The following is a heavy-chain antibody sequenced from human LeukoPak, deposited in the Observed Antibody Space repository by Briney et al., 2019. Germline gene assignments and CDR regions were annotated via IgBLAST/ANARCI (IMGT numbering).Heavy chain of an antibody. Sequence: GGSLRLSCAASGFTFSSYAMHWVRQAPGKGLEWVAVISYDGSNKYYADSVKGRFTISRDNSKNTLYLQMNSLRDEDTAIYYCAKRWGFQSRYYFDYWGQGTLVTASS. J-gene: IGHJ4*02. CDR3: AKRWGFQSRYYFDY. CDR1: GFTFSSYA. D-gene: IGHD2-21*01. CDR2: ISYDGSNK. V-gene: IGHV3-30-3*02.